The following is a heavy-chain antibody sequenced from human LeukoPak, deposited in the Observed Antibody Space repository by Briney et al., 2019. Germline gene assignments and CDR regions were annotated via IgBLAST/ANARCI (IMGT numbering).Heavy chain of an antibody. CDR3: ARALMIRGVFDY. J-gene: IGHJ4*02. D-gene: IGHD3-10*01. Sequence: GGSLRLSCAAPGFTFCIYATHSVCQGPGKGLGRVAFISDVGSNIYYADSVKGRFTISRDNSKSTLYLQVNSLRAEDTAVYYCARALMIRGVFDYWGQGTLVTVSS. CDR1: GFTFCIYA. CDR2: ISDVGSNI. V-gene: IGHV3-30*04.